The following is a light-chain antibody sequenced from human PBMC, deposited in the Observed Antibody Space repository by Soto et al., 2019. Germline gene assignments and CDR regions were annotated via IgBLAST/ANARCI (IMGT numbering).Light chain of an antibody. CDR3: FSYAGAGTFV. CDR1: SSDIGGYEY. V-gene: IGLV2-23*02. J-gene: IGLJ1*01. CDR2: EVT. Sequence: QSVLTQPASVSGSPGQSITISCTGTSSDIGGYEYVSWYQQHPGKAPRLMIYEVTYRPSGVSNRFSGSKSANTASLTISGLQAEDEADYYCFSYAGAGTFVFGTGTRSPS.